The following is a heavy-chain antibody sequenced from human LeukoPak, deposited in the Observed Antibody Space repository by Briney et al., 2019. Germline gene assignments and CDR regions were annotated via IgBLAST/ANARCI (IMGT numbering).Heavy chain of an antibody. Sequence: EASVKVSCKASGGTFSSYAISWVRQAPGQGLEWMGGIIPIFGTANYAQKFQGRVTITADKSTSTAYMELSSLRSEDTAVYYCARTDSSGSLHYWGQGTLVTVSS. CDR1: GGTFSSYA. CDR2: IIPIFGTA. CDR3: ARTDSSGSLHY. J-gene: IGHJ4*02. D-gene: IGHD3-22*01. V-gene: IGHV1-69*06.